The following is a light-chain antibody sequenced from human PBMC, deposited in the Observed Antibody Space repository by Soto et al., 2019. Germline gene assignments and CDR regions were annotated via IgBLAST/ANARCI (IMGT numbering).Light chain of an antibody. V-gene: IGKV1-5*01. CDR2: DAS. J-gene: IGKJ4*01. CDR3: QQYNSYRLT. Sequence: DIQMTQSPSTLSASVGDRVAITCRASQSISSWLAWYQQKPGKAPKLLIYDASSLESGVPSRFSGSGSGTEFTLTISSLQPDDFATYYCQQYNSYRLTFGGGTKVEIK. CDR1: QSISSW.